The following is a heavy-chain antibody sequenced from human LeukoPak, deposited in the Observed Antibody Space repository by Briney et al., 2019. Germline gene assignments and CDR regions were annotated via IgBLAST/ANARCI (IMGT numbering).Heavy chain of an antibody. Sequence: GGSLRLSCAASGFTFDDYAMHWVRQAPGKGLEWVSGISWNSGSIGYADSVKGRFTISRDNAKNSLYLQMNSLRAEDTALYYCAKAEMATSGYYFDYWGQGTLVTVSS. CDR1: GFTFDDYA. J-gene: IGHJ4*02. CDR3: AKAEMATSGYYFDY. V-gene: IGHV3-9*01. D-gene: IGHD5-24*01. CDR2: ISWNSGSI.